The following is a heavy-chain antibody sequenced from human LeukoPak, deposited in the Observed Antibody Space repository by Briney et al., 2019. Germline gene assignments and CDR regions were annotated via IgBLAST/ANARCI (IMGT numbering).Heavy chain of an antibody. CDR2: IYYSGST. D-gene: IGHD2-15*01. Sequence: SGTLSLTCTVSGGSISSSSYYWGWIRQPPGKGLEWIWSIYYSGSTYYNPSLKSRVTISVDTSKNQFSLKLSSVTAADTAVYYCARLLCSGGSCYSSYFDYWGQGTLVTVSS. CDR1: GGSISSSSYY. CDR3: ARLLCSGGSCYSSYFDY. J-gene: IGHJ4*02. V-gene: IGHV4-39*01.